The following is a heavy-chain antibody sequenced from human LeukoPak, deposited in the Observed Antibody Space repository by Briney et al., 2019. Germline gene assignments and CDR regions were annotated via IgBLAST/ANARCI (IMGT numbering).Heavy chain of an antibody. CDR2: IYTSGST. Sequence: SETLSLTCTVSGGSISGYYWSWIRQPAGKGLEWIGRIYTSGSTNYNPSLKSRVTMSVDTSKNQFSLKLSSVTAADTAVYYCARDSVQLTSFDYWGQGTLVTVSS. J-gene: IGHJ4*02. D-gene: IGHD3-16*02. CDR3: ARDSVQLTSFDY. V-gene: IGHV4-4*07. CDR1: GGSISGYY.